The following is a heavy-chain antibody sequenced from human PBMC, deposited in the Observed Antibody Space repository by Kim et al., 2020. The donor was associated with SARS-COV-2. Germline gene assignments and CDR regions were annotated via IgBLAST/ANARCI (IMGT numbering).Heavy chain of an antibody. V-gene: IGHV4-39*01. J-gene: IGHJ3*02. D-gene: IGHD6-13*01. Sequence: PALKSRVTLSVDTSKNQFSLKLSSGTAADTAVYYCARRTIAAAGNDAFDIWGQGTMVTVSS. CDR3: ARRTIAAAGNDAFDI.